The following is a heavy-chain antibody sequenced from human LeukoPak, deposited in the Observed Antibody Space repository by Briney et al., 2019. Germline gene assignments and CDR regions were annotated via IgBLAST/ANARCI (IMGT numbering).Heavy chain of an antibody. CDR3: AKHVTMVRGVNDAFDI. V-gene: IGHV3-23*01. Sequence: GGSLRLSCAASGFTFSSYAMSWVRQAPGKGLEWVSAISGSGGSTYYADSVKGRFTISRDNSKNTLYLQMNSLRAEDTAVYYCAKHVTMVRGVNDAFDIWGQGTMVTVSS. CDR2: ISGSGGST. CDR1: GFTFSSYA. D-gene: IGHD3-10*01. J-gene: IGHJ3*02.